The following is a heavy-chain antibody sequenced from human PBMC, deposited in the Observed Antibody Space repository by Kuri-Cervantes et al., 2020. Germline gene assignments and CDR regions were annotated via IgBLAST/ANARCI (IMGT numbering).Heavy chain of an antibody. Sequence: SCTVSGGSISSGDYYWSWIRQPPGKGLEWIGYIYYSGSTYYNPSLKSRVTISVDTSKNQFSLKLSSVTAADTAVYYCARAPLSIFDYWGQGTLVTVAS. V-gene: IGHV4-30-4*01. J-gene: IGHJ4*02. CDR3: ARAPLSIFDY. CDR1: GGSISSGDYY. D-gene: IGHD2-15*01. CDR2: IYYSGST.